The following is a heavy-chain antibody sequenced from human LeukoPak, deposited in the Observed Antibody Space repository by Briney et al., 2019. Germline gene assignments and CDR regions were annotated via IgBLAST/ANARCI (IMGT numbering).Heavy chain of an antibody. V-gene: IGHV4-34*01. J-gene: IGHJ4*02. D-gene: IGHD6-13*01. CDR2: INHSGST. CDR3: ARGPTRYSSSWYPHLYFDY. CDR1: GGSFSGYY. Sequence: SETLSLTCAVYGGSFSGYYWNWIRQPPGKGLEWIGEINHSGSTNYNPSLKSRVTISVDTSKNQFSLKLSSVTAADTAVYYCARGPTRYSSSWYPHLYFDYWGQGTLVTVSS.